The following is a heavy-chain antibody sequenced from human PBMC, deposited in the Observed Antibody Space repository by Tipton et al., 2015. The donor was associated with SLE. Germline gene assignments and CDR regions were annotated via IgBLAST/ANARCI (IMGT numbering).Heavy chain of an antibody. CDR2: IYTSGST. D-gene: IGHD6-13*01. CDR3: ARDRGSSRRRAQDAFDI. J-gene: IGHJ3*02. V-gene: IGHV4-4*07. CDR1: GGSFSGYY. Sequence: TLSLTCAVYGGSFSGYYWSWIRQPAGKGLEWIGYIYTSGSTNYNPSLKSRVTISVDTSKNQFSLNLTSVTAADTAVYYCARDRGSSRRRAQDAFDIWGQGTMVTVSS.